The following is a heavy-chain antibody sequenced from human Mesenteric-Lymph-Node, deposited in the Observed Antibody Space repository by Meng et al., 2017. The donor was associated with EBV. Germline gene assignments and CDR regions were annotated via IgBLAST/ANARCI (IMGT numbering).Heavy chain of an antibody. J-gene: IGHJ4*02. V-gene: IGHV1-18*01. Sequence: QVAVVQSGGEVKKPGASVKVSCKASGYTFANFGITWVRQAPGQGLEWMGWISAYNANTDYAQTLQGRVTMTKDTSTSTAYMDLRSLRPDDTAVYYCATDSYENGAYYGYLDKWGQGTLVTVSS. CDR2: ISAYNANT. D-gene: IGHD3-22*01. CDR1: GYTFANFG. CDR3: ATDSYENGAYYGYLDK.